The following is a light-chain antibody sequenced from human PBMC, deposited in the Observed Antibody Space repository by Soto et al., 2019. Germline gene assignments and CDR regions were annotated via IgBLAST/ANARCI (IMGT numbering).Light chain of an antibody. Sequence: QSVLTQPASVSGSPGPTITISCTGTSSDVGGYNYVSWYQQHPGKAPKLMIYDVNNRPSGVSNRFSGSKSGNTASLTISGLQAEDEDDYYCSSYTSSSTLGVCGGGTKLTVL. CDR1: SSDVGGYNY. CDR2: DVN. J-gene: IGLJ2*01. V-gene: IGLV2-14*01. CDR3: SSYTSSSTLGV.